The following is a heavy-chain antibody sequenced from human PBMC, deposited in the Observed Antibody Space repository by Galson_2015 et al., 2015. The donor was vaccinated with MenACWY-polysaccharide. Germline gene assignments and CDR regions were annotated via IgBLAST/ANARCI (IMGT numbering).Heavy chain of an antibody. CDR2: INQDGSGK. CDR3: ARDGGYLDAFDF. Sequence: SLRLSCAASGFTFSGFWLSWVRQAPGKGLEWVANINQDGSGKYYVDSVKGRFTISRDNAKKSLYLQMNSLRVEDTAVYYCARDGGYLDAFDFWGQGTMVTVSS. V-gene: IGHV3-7*01. J-gene: IGHJ3*01. D-gene: IGHD5-12*01. CDR1: GFTFSGFW.